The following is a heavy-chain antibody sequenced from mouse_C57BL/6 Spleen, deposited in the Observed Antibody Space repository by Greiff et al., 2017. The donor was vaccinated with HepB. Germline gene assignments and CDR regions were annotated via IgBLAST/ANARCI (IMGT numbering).Heavy chain of an antibody. CDR3: AREDY. J-gene: IGHJ4*01. CDR2: ISSGSSTI. Sequence: EVQLVESGGGLVKPGGSLKLSCAASGFTFSDYGMHWVRQAPEKGLEWVAYISSGSSTIYYADTVKGRFTLSRDNATNTPFLQMTSLRSEDTAMYYCAREDYWGQGTSVTVSS. CDR1: GFTFSDYG. V-gene: IGHV5-17*01.